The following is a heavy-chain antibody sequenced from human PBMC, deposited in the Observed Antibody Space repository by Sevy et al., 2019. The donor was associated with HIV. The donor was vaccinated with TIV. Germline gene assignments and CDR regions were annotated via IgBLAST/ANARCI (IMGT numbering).Heavy chain of an antibody. Sequence: GGSLRLSCAASGFTFSSYGMHWVHQAPGKGLEWVALIRYDGGNKYYADSVKGRFTISRDNSKNTMYLQMNSLRAEDTSVYYCARGAYYVGSGDHPNLDYWGQGTLVTVSS. V-gene: IGHV3-33*01. CDR1: GFTFSSYG. CDR3: ARGAYYVGSGDHPNLDY. J-gene: IGHJ4*02. CDR2: IRYDGGNK. D-gene: IGHD3-10*01.